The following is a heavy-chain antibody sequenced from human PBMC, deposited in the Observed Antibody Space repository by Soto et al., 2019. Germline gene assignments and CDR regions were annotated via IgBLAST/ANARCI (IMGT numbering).Heavy chain of an antibody. Sequence: SETLSLTCAVYGGSFSGYYWSWIRQPPGKGLEWIGEINHSGSTNYNPSLKSRVTISVDTSKNQFSLKLSSVTAADTAVYYCAREGIMRALRYWGQGTLVTVSS. J-gene: IGHJ4*02. CDR2: INHSGST. CDR3: AREGIMRALRY. CDR1: GGSFSGYY. V-gene: IGHV4-34*01. D-gene: IGHD3-10*01.